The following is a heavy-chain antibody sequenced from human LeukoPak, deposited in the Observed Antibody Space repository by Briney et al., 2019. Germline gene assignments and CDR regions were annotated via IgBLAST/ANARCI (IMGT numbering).Heavy chain of an antibody. J-gene: IGHJ4*02. CDR3: ARELDCGGGSCYPIDN. Sequence: GGSLRLSCAASGFTFSSYSMNWVRQAPGKGLEWVSFISRSSNYIYYPDSLKGRFTISTDNAQNSLSLQMNSLRAEDTAVYYCARELDCGGGSCYPIDNWGQGTLVTVSS. D-gene: IGHD2-15*01. CDR1: GFTFSSYS. CDR2: ISRSSNYI. V-gene: IGHV3-21*01.